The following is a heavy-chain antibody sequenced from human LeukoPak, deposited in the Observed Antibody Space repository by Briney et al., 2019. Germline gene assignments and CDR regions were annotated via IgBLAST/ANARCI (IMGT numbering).Heavy chain of an antibody. CDR3: ARDPASGGNWGYFDY. J-gene: IGHJ4*02. CDR1: GGSISSSSYY. D-gene: IGHD7-27*01. V-gene: IGHV4-39*07. Sequence: SETLSLTCTVSGGSISSSSYYWGWIRQPPGKGLEWIGSIYYSGSTYYNPSLKSRVTMSVDTSKNQFSLKLSSVTAADTAVYYCARDPASGGNWGYFDYWGQGTLVTVSS. CDR2: IYYSGST.